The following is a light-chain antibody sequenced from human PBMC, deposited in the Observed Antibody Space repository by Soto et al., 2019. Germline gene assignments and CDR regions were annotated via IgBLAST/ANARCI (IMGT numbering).Light chain of an antibody. CDR2: AAS. Sequence: DIQMTQSPSSLSASVGDRVTITCRASRSISDNLNWYQQIPGKAPKLMIFAASSLQSGVPSRFSGSGSGTDFTLTISSLQPEDFGTYYCQQSYRSRYTFGQGTRLEIQ. CDR1: RSISDN. J-gene: IGKJ2*01. V-gene: IGKV1-39*01. CDR3: QQSYRSRYT.